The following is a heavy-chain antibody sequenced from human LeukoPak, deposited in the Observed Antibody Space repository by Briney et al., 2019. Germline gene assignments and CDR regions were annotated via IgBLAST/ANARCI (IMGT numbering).Heavy chain of an antibody. V-gene: IGHV1-46*01. CDR3: AKERATSARED. Sequence: ASVTVSCNASAYAFTSYYKPWTRQAPGQGLEWMGIINPSGGSTSYAQKFQGRVTMTRDTSTSTVYMELSSLRSEDTGAKNCAKERATSAREDWGQGTLVTVSS. D-gene: IGHD1-26*01. CDR1: AYAFTSYY. CDR2: INPSGGST. J-gene: IGHJ4*02.